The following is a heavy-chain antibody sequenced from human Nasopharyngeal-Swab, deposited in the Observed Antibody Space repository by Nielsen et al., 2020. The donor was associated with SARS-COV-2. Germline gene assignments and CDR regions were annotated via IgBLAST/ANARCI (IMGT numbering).Heavy chain of an antibody. Sequence: RQAPGKGLEWVSAISGSGGSTYYADSVKGRFTISRDNSKNTLHLQMNSLRAEDAAVYYCAKVARDIVVVPAAMKAYYYYGMDVWGQGTTVTVSS. J-gene: IGHJ6*02. V-gene: IGHV3-23*01. CDR2: ISGSGGST. CDR3: AKVARDIVVVPAAMKAYYYYGMDV. D-gene: IGHD2-2*01.